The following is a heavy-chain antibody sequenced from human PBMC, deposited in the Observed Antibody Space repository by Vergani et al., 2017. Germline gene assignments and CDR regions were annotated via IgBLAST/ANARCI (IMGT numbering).Heavy chain of an antibody. J-gene: IGHJ4*02. V-gene: IGHV1-2*02. D-gene: IGHD2-21*01. Sequence: QVQLVQSGAEVKKPGASVKVSCKASGYTFTGYYMHRVRQAPGQGLEWMRWINPNSGGTNYAQKFQGRVTMTRDTYISTAYMELSRLRSDDTAVYYCARGPYSPGQESHFDYWGQGTLVTVSS. CDR1: GYTFTGYY. CDR2: INPNSGGT. CDR3: ARGPYSPGQESHFDY.